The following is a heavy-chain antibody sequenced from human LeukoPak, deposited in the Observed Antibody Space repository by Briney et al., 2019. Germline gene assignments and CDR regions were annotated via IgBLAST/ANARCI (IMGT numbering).Heavy chain of an antibody. Sequence: GETLRLSCAASGFTFSSYEMNWVRQAPGKGLEWVSYISSSGNTIYYADSVKGRFTISRDNAKNSLYLQMNSLRAEDTAVYYCARESGWLHDAFDIWGQGTMVTVSS. J-gene: IGHJ3*02. V-gene: IGHV3-48*03. CDR3: ARESGWLHDAFDI. CDR1: GFTFSSYE. D-gene: IGHD6-19*01. CDR2: ISSSGNTI.